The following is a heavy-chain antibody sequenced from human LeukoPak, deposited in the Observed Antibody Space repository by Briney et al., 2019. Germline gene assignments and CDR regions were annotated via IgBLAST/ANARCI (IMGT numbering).Heavy chain of an antibody. V-gene: IGHV1-2*07. D-gene: IGHD3-3*01. CDR2: INPSSGAT. CDR3: ARIDFWSGYCLDY. Sequence: ASVKVSCKASGYTFTDYYMHWVRQAPEQGLEWMGWINPSSGATNYAHKFQGRVTMTRDTSITTASMELSRLRSDDTAVYYCARIDFWSGYCLDYWGQGTLVTVSS. CDR1: GYTFTDYY. J-gene: IGHJ4*02.